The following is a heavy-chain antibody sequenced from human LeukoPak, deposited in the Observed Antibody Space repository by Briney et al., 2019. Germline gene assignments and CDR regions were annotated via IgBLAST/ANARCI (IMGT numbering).Heavy chain of an antibody. V-gene: IGHV1-8*02. CDR3: ARGGLASAYY. CDR2: MNPNSGNT. CDR1: GGTFSSYA. Sequence: ASVKVSCKASGGTFSSYAISWVRQAPGQGLEWMGWMNPNSGNTGYAQKFQGRVTMTRNTSISTAYMELSSLRSEDTAVYYCARGGLASAYYWGQGTLVTVSS. J-gene: IGHJ4*02. D-gene: IGHD3-10*01.